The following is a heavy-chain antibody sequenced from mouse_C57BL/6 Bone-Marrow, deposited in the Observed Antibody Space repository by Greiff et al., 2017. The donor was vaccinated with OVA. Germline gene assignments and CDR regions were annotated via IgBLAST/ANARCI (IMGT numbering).Heavy chain of an antibody. Sequence: VQLQQSGAELARPGASVKLSCKASGYTFTSYGISWVKQRTGQGLEWIGEIYPRSGNTYYNEKFKSKDTLTADKSSSTAYMELRSLTSEDSAVYFCARRQRRLPRFAYWGQGTMVTVSA. CDR1: GYTFTSYG. J-gene: IGHJ3*01. CDR2: IYPRSGNT. CDR3: ARRQRRLPRFAY. D-gene: IGHD3-2*02. V-gene: IGHV1-81*01.